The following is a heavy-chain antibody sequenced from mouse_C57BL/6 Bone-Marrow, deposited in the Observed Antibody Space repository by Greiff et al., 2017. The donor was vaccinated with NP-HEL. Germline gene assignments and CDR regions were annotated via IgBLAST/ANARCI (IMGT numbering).Heavy chain of an antibody. Sequence: DVKLVESGAELVRPGASVKLSCTVSGFTIKDDYMHWVKQRPEQGLEWIGWIDPENGDTEYASKFPGKATITADTYSNTAYLQLSSLTSEDTAVYYCTTGGSSAYAMDYWGQGTSGTVSS. J-gene: IGHJ4*01. D-gene: IGHD1-1*01. V-gene: IGHV14-4*01. CDR3: TTGGSSAYAMDY. CDR1: GFTIKDDY. CDR2: IDPENGDT.